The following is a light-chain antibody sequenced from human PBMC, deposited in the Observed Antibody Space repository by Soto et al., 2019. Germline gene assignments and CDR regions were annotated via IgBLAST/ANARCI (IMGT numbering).Light chain of an antibody. V-gene: IGKV3-11*01. J-gene: IGKJ2*01. CDR3: QQRRNCLMYT. CDR1: QSVSSY. CDR2: DAS. Sequence: EIVLTQSPATLSLSPGERATLSCRASQSVSSYLAWYQQKPGQAPRLLIYDASNRATGIQARFSGSGSGTDFTLTISSLEPEDFAVYYCQQRRNCLMYTFCQGTKLEIK.